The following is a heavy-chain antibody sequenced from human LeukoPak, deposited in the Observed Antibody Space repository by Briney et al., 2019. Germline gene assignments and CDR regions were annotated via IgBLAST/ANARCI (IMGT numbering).Heavy chain of an antibody. V-gene: IGHV3-48*04. CDR1: GFTFSSYS. Sequence: GGSLRPPCAASGFTFSSYSMNWVRQAPAKGLEWVSYISSSSSTIYYADSVKGRFTISRDNAKNSLYLQMNSLRAEDTAVYYCARDLVAFDYWGQGTLVTVSS. J-gene: IGHJ4*02. D-gene: IGHD5-12*01. CDR2: ISSSSSTI. CDR3: ARDLVAFDY.